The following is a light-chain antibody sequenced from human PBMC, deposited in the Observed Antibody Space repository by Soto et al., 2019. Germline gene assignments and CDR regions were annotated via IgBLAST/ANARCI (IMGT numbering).Light chain of an antibody. Sequence: EIVLTQSPGTLSLSPGERATLSCRASQSVSSTYLAWYQQKPGQAPRLLIYGASSRATGIQDSFSVSVSGTDFTLTISRLEPEDFAVYYWHQYDSSPKTFVQGTKVEIK. CDR2: GAS. V-gene: IGKV3-20*01. CDR1: QSVSSTY. CDR3: HQYDSSPKT. J-gene: IGKJ1*01.